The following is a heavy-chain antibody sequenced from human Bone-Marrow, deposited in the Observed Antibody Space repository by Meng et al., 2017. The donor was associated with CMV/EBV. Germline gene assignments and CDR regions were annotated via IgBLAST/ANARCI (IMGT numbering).Heavy chain of an antibody. Sequence: SVKVSCKASGGTFSSYTISWVRQAPGQGLEWMGRIIPILGIANYAQKFQGRVTITADKSTSTAYMELSSLRSEDTAVYYCARRSYQLLYGYYYYGMDFWGQGTMVTVSS. CDR3: ARRSYQLLYGYYYYGMDF. V-gene: IGHV1-69*02. CDR1: GGTFSSYT. D-gene: IGHD2-2*02. J-gene: IGHJ6*02. CDR2: IIPILGIA.